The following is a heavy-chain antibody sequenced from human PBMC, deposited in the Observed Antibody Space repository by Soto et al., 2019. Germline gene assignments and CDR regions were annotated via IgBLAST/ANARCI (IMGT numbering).Heavy chain of an antibody. Sequence: GGSLRLSCAASGFTFSSYSMNWVRQAPGKGLEWVSSISSSSSYIYYADSVKGRFTISRDNAKNSLYLQMNSLRAEDKAVYYCARDGAPSIYDILTGRNWFDPWGQGTLVTVSS. CDR1: GFTFSSYS. J-gene: IGHJ5*02. V-gene: IGHV3-21*01. CDR3: ARDGAPSIYDILTGRNWFDP. CDR2: ISSSSSYI. D-gene: IGHD3-9*01.